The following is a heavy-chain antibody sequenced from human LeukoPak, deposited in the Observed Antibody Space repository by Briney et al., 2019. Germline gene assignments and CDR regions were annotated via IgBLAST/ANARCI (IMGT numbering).Heavy chain of an antibody. CDR2: ISTPRGTT. V-gene: IGHV3-23*01. J-gene: IGHJ6*03. D-gene: IGHD2-15*01. CDR1: GLTSSSYG. Sequence: GGSLRLSCAASGLTSSSYGLSCVRQAPATGLESVSAISTPRGTTYYADSVRGRFTISRDNSRNTLYLQMNSLRAEDTAIYYCAKNGDRGAYCSGGTCYPYYYYYMDVWGKGTTVTISS. CDR3: AKNGDRGAYCSGGTCYPYYYYYMDV.